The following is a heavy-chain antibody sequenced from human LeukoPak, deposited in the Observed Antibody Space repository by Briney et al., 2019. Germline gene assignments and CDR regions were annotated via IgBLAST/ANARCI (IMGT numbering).Heavy chain of an antibody. V-gene: IGHV3-30*18. CDR2: ISYDGSNK. CDR1: GFTFSSYG. J-gene: IGHJ4*02. D-gene: IGHD3-22*01. Sequence: PGGSLRLSCAASGFTFSSYGMHWVRQAPGKGLEWVAVISYDGSNKYYADPVKGRFTISRDNSKNTLYLQMNSLRAEDTAVYYCAKEGYYDSSGYYFDYWGQGTLVTVSS. CDR3: AKEGYYDSSGYYFDY.